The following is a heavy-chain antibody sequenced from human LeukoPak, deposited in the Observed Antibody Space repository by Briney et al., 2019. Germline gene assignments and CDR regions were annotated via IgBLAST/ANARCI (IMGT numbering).Heavy chain of an antibody. CDR3: ARGYSSGWYFDY. CDR1: GGSISSGGYS. Sequence: SETLSLTCAVSGGSISSGGYSWSWIRQPPGKGLEWIGYIYHSGSTYYNSSLKSRVTISVDRSKNQFSLKLSSVTAADTAVYYCARGYSSGWYFDYWGQGTLVTVSS. V-gene: IGHV4-30-2*01. D-gene: IGHD6-19*01. CDR2: IYHSGST. J-gene: IGHJ4*02.